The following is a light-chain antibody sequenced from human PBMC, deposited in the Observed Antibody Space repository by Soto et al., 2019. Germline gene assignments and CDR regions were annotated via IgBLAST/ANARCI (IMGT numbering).Light chain of an antibody. V-gene: IGLV2-14*01. CDR2: DVS. J-gene: IGLJ2*01. CDR1: SSDGGGYNY. CDR3: SSYTSSSTLV. Sequence: QSALTQPASVSGSPGQSITISCTGTSSDGGGYNYVSWYQQHPGKAPKLMIYDVSNRPSGVSNRFSGSKSGNTASLTIAGLQDEDEADYYCSSYTSSSTLVFGGGTKLTVL.